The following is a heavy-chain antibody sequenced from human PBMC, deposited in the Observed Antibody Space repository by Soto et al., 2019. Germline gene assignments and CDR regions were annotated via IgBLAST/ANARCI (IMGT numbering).Heavy chain of an antibody. V-gene: IGHV1-24*01. CDR1: GYTLTELS. D-gene: IGHD2-2*01. J-gene: IGHJ6*02. CDR2: FDPEDGST. CDR3: ARGDCISTSCYEFFVFEDYYYGMDV. Sequence: AASVKVSCKVSGYTLTELSMHWVRQAPGKGLEWMGGFDPEDGSTSYAQKFQGRVTMTRDTSTSTVYMELSSLRSEDTAVYYCARGDCISTSCYEFFVFEDYYYGMDVWGQGTTVTVSS.